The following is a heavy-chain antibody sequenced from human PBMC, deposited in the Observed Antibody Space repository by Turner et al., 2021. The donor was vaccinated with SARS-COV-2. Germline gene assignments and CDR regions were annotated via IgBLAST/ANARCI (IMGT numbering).Heavy chain of an antibody. CDR2: ISSSSSYI. V-gene: IGHV3-21*01. CDR1: GFTLSSYS. Sequence: EVHLVESGGGLVKPGGSLRPSCEASGFTLSSYSMNWVRQAPGKGLEWVSSISSSSSYIYYADSVKGRFTISRDNAKNSLYLQVNSLRAEDTAVYYCARARWHYYDSSGYYPDAFDIWGQGTMVTVSS. D-gene: IGHD3-22*01. CDR3: ARARWHYYDSSGYYPDAFDI. J-gene: IGHJ3*02.